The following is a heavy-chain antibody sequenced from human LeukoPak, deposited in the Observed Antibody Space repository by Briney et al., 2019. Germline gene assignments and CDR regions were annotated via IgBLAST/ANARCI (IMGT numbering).Heavy chain of an antibody. CDR2: IYSGGST. D-gene: IGHD3-22*01. CDR3: ARDHYYYDSSGYYIRAFDI. J-gene: IGHJ3*02. V-gene: IGHV3-66*01. CDR1: GFTVSSNY. Sequence: GGSLRLSCAASGFTVSSNYMSLVRQAPGKGLEWVSVIYSGGSTYYADSVKGRFTISRDNSKNTLYLQMNSLRAEDTAVYYCARDHYYYDSSGYYIRAFDIWGQGTMVTVSS.